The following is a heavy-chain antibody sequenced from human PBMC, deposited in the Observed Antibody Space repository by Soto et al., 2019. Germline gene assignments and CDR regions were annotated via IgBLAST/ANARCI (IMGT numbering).Heavy chain of an antibody. CDR1: GGSVSSSSYY. Sequence: KASETLSLTCTVSGGSVSSSSYYWGWIRQPPGKGLEWIGSIYYSGSTYYNPSLKSRVTISVDTSKNQFSLKLSSVTAADTAVYYCARVAAAGTGEYYYYYYGMDVWGQGTTVTVSS. V-gene: IGHV4-39*01. CDR2: IYYSGST. J-gene: IGHJ6*02. D-gene: IGHD6-13*01. CDR3: ARVAAAGTGEYYYYYYGMDV.